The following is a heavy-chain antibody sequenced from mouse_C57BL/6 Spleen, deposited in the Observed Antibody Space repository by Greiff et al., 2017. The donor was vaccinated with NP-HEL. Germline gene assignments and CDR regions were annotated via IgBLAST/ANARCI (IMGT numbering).Heavy chain of an antibody. CDR1: GYTFTSYW. CDR2: IDPSDSYT. D-gene: IGHD2-2*01. Sequence: QVQLQQPGAELVKPGASVKLSCKASGYTFTSYWMQWVKQRPGQGLEWIGEIDPSDSYTNYNQKFKGKATLTVDTSSSPAYMQLSSLASEDSAVYYCFLYYGYDRSWFAYWGQGTLVTVSA. CDR3: FLYYGYDRSWFAY. V-gene: IGHV1-50*01. J-gene: IGHJ3*01.